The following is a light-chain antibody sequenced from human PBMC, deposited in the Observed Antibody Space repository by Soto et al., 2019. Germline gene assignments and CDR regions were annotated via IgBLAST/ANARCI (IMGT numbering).Light chain of an antibody. V-gene: IGKV3-20*01. CDR1: QSVNSVY. CDR3: QQYDSPPRT. Sequence: EIVSTQFPGTLSLSPGERATLSCRASQSVNSVYLAWYQQKPGQAPRLLIYGASSRATGMPDRFSGSGSGTDFTLTISRLDPEDFAVYFCQQYDSPPRTFGQGTKVDIK. CDR2: GAS. J-gene: IGKJ1*01.